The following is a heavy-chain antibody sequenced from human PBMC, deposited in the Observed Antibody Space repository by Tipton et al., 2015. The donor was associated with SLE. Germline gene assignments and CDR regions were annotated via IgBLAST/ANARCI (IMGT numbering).Heavy chain of an antibody. CDR3: ARDRGSRTGMDV. D-gene: IGHD3-10*01. CDR2: IKEDGSEK. J-gene: IGHJ6*02. Sequence: SLRLSCAASGFTFSSYWVSWVRQAPGKGLEWVAYIKEDGSEKYYADSVKDRFTISRDNANNSLYLQMNSLSAEDTAVYYCARDRGSRTGMDVWGRGTTVSVSS. V-gene: IGHV3-7*01. CDR1: GFTFSSYW.